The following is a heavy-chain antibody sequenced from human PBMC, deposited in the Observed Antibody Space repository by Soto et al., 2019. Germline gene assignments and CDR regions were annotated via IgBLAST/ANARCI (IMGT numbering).Heavy chain of an antibody. Sequence: VRPSETLSLTCTVSGGSISRYYWSWLRQPPGKGPEYIGYVYYSGTTNYNPSLKSRVTISVDTSKNQFYLKLSSVTAADTAVYYCARRGQTAMVIDYWGQGTLVTVSS. CDR2: VYYSGTT. V-gene: IGHV4-59*08. CDR3: ARRGQTAMVIDY. D-gene: IGHD5-18*01. CDR1: GGSISRYY. J-gene: IGHJ4*02.